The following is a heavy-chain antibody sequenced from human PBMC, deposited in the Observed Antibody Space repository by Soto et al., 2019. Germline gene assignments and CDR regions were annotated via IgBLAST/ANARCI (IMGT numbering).Heavy chain of an antibody. CDR2: IRSNTAVT. V-gene: IGHV3-23*01. Sequence: VRKTPGKGLEWVSAIRSNTAVTHYADSMRDRFTISRVNSANTIFLQMNSLRVEDSAVYFCAKASDGGWPYYFDSWGQGALVTVSS. CDR3: AKASDGGWPYYFDS. D-gene: IGHD2-15*01. J-gene: IGHJ4*02.